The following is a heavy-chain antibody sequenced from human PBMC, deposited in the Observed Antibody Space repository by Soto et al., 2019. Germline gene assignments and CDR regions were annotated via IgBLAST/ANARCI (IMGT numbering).Heavy chain of an antibody. V-gene: IGHV4-30-2*01. CDR2: IYHSGST. D-gene: IGHD1-1*01. CDR1: GGSISSGGYS. CDR3: ARDQLEGNWFDP. Sequence: QLQLQESGSGLVRLSQTLSLTCAVSGGSISSGGYSWNWIRQPPGKGLEWIGYIYHSGSTLYNPSRKSRVTISVDKSKNQFSMKLSSVTAADTAVYYCARDQLEGNWFDPWGQGTLVTVSS. J-gene: IGHJ5*02.